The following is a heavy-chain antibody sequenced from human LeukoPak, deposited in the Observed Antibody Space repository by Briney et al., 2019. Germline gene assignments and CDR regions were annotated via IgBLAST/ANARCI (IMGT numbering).Heavy chain of an antibody. CDR1: GFTFSSYW. V-gene: IGHV3-7*03. D-gene: IGHD3-9*01. CDR3: AGGTGFIIKD. Sequence: GGSLRLSCAASGFTFSSYWMNWVRRAPGKGLEWVANIKQDGSEKNYVDSVKGRFTISRDNAKNSLYLQMNNLRVEDTAMYYCAGGTGFIIKDWGQGTLVTVSS. J-gene: IGHJ4*02. CDR2: IKQDGSEK.